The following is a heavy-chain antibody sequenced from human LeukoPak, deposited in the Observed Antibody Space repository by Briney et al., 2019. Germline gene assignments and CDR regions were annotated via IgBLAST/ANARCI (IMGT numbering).Heavy chain of an antibody. J-gene: IGHJ4*02. CDR2: IYYSGST. D-gene: IGHD2-21*01. CDR3: ARLPWHIDY. V-gene: IGHV4-39*01. Sequence: SETLSLTCTVSGGSISSSSYYWGWIRQPPGKGLEWIGSIYYSGSTYYNPSLKSRVTISVDTSKNQFSLRLSSVTAADTAVYYCARLPWHIDYWGQGTLVTVSS. CDR1: GGSISSSSYY.